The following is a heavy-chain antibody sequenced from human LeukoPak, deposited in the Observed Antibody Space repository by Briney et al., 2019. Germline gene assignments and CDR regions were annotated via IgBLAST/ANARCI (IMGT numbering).Heavy chain of an antibody. CDR2: IYYSGST. D-gene: IGHD2-2*01. Sequence: SETLSLTCTVSGGSISSSSYYWGWIRQPPGKGLERIGSIYYSGSTYYNPSLKSRVTISVDTSKNQFSLKLSSVTAADTAVYYCARVCSSTSCYSIRFDPWGQGTLVTVSS. CDR3: ARVCSSTSCYSIRFDP. J-gene: IGHJ5*02. V-gene: IGHV4-39*07. CDR1: GGSISSSSYY.